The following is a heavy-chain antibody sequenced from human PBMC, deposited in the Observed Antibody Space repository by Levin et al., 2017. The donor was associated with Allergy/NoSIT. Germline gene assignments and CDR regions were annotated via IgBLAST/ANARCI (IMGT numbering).Heavy chain of an antibody. V-gene: IGHV4-39*01. CDR1: GDSISRSSHY. CDR2: IYYSGTT. Sequence: SETLSLTCTVSGDSISRSSHYWGWIRQPPGKGLEWIGSIYYSGTTYNNPSLKSRVTTSVDTSKNQFSLKLSSVSAADTAVYYCARMRRHAGRGYYYPYYFDYWGQGTLVTVSS. D-gene: IGHD3-22*01. CDR3: ARMRRHAGRGYYYPYYFDY. J-gene: IGHJ4*02.